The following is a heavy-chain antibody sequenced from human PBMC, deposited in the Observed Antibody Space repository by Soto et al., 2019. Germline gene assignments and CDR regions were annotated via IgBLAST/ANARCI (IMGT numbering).Heavy chain of an antibody. CDR1: GFTVSSNY. J-gene: IGHJ6*02. CDR3: ARDMVRALDV. V-gene: IGHV3-66*01. CDR2: IYSGGST. Sequence: EVQLVESGGGLVQPGGSLRLSCAASGFTVSSNYMSWVRQAPGKGLEWVSVIYSGGSTYYADSVKGSFTISRDNSESTLSLQMYSLRVEDTAVYYCARDMVRALDVWGQGTTVTVSS. D-gene: IGHD3-10*01.